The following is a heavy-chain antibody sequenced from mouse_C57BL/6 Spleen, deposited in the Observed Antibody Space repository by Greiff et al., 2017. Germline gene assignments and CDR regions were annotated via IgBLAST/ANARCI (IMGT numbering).Heavy chain of an antibody. CDR3: ARSNSNYWYFDV. CDR2: INPSNGGT. Sequence: QVQLQQPGTELVKPGASVKLSCKASGYTFTSYWMHWVKQGPGQGLEWIGNINPSNGGTNYNEKLKSKATLTVDKSSSTAYMQLSSLTSEDSAVYYCARSNSNYWYFDVWGTGTTVTVSS. CDR1: GYTFTSYW. J-gene: IGHJ1*03. V-gene: IGHV1-53*01. D-gene: IGHD2-5*01.